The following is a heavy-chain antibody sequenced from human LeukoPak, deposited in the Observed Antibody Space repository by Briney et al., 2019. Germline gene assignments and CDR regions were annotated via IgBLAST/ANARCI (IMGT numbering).Heavy chain of an antibody. CDR2: IEQDGSEK. J-gene: IGHJ4*02. D-gene: IGHD3-22*01. CDR1: GFTFSSYW. CDR3: ASSDYYDSSGYFY. Sequence: GGSLRLSCAASGFTFSSYWMSWVRQAPGKGLEWVANIEQDGSEKYYVDSVKGRSTISRDNAKNSLYLQVNSLRAEDTAVYYCASSDYYDSSGYFYWGQGTLVTVSS. V-gene: IGHV3-7*01.